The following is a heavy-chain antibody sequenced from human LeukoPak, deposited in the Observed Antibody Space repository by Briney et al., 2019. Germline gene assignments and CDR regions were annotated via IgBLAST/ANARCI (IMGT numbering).Heavy chain of an antibody. CDR3: ARDVSGYGHFDY. V-gene: IGHV4-31*03. Sequence: PSETLSLTCTVSGGSINSGGHYRSWIRQYPGKGLEWIGYIYYSGNTYYNPSLSSRIIMSVDTSRNQFYLRVNSVTAADTDMYYCARDVSGYGHFDYWGQGTLVTASS. CDR2: IYYSGNT. D-gene: IGHD5-12*01. CDR1: GGSINSGGHY. J-gene: IGHJ4*02.